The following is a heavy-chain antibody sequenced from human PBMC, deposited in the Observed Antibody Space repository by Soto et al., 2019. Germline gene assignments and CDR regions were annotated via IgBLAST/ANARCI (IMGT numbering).Heavy chain of an antibody. CDR2: ISYDGSNK. CDR3: AKDSKVVVVMIGAFDI. CDR1: GFTFSSYG. Sequence: GGSLRLSCAASGFTFSSYGMHWVRQAPGKGLEWVAVISYDGSNKYYADSVKGRFTISRDNSKNTLYPQMNSLRAEDTAVYYCAKDSKVVVVMIGAFDIWGQGTMVTVSS. V-gene: IGHV3-30*18. J-gene: IGHJ3*02. D-gene: IGHD3-22*01.